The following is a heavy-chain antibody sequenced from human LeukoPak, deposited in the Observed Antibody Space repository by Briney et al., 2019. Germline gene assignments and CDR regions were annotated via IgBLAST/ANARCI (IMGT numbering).Heavy chain of an antibody. Sequence: ASVKVSCKASGYTFTSYDINWVRQATGQGLEWMGWMNPNSGNTGYAQKFQGRVTITRNASISTAYMELSSLRSEDTAVYYCARHYDFWSGYYNWFDPWGQGTLVTVSS. CDR3: ARHYDFWSGYYNWFDP. CDR1: GYTFTSYD. CDR2: MNPNSGNT. V-gene: IGHV1-8*01. J-gene: IGHJ5*02. D-gene: IGHD3-3*01.